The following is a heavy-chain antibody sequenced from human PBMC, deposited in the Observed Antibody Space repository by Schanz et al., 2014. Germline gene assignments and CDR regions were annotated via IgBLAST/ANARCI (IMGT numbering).Heavy chain of an antibody. V-gene: IGHV4-34*01. J-gene: IGHJ4*02. CDR1: GGSFSGYY. D-gene: IGHD2-2*01. CDR2: INQSGDT. CDR3: ARLYCSTPGCYVSPNGFAKDY. Sequence: QVQLQQWGAGLLKPSETLSLTCAVSGGSFSGYYWSWIRQPPDTGLEWIGEINQSGDTNYNPSLKGRSPISVDTSNNQFSRNLRSVTAADTAVYYCARLYCSTPGCYVSPNGFAKDYWGQGTLVTVSS.